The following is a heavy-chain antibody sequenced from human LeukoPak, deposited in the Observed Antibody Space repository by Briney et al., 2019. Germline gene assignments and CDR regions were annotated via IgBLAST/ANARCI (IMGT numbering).Heavy chain of an antibody. Sequence: PGGSLRLSCEASGFAFSSYDINWVRQAPGKGLEWVSYISRDSSTIYYADSVKGRFTISRDNAENSLYLQMNSLRDEDTAVYYCARGYFPPPTGMDVWGQGTTVTVSS. D-gene: IGHD2-15*01. CDR2: ISRDSSTI. CDR3: ARGYFPPPTGMDV. V-gene: IGHV3-48*02. J-gene: IGHJ6*02. CDR1: GFAFSSYD.